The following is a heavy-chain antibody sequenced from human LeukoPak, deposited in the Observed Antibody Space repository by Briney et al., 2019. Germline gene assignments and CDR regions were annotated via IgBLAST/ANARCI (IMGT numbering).Heavy chain of an antibody. D-gene: IGHD3-10*01. CDR2: MNPNSGNT. J-gene: IGHJ4*02. CDR1: KYTFTSYE. V-gene: IGHV1-8*01. Sequence: ASLKVSCKASKYTFTSYEINWVRQATGQGLEWMGWMNPNSGNTGYAQKFQGRVTMTRNTSISTAYMELSSLRSEDTAMYYCVRGSGSYYQYYFDWWGQGTLVTVS. CDR3: VRGSGSYYQYYFDW.